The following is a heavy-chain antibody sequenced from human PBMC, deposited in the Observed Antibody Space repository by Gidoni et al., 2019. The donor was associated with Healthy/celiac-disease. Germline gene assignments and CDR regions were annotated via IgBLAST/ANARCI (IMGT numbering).Heavy chain of an antibody. J-gene: IGHJ6*02. CDR3: ARVTIAVAGSGMDV. CDR1: GFPFSSYG. Sequence: VQLVESGGGVVQPGRSLRLSCAASGFPFSSYGMHWVRQAPGKGLEWVAVIWYDGSNKYYADSVKGRFTISRDNSKNTLYLQMNSLRAEDTAVYYCARVTIAVAGSGMDVWGQGTTVTVSS. V-gene: IGHV3-33*01. D-gene: IGHD6-19*01. CDR2: IWYDGSNK.